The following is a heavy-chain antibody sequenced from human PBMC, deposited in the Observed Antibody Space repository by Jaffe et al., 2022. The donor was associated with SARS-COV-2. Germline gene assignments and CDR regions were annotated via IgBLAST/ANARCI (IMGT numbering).Heavy chain of an antibody. D-gene: IGHD1-26*01. CDR1: GFTFSSYE. Sequence: EVQLVESGGGLVQPGGSLRLSCAASGFTFSSYEMNWVRQAPGKGLEWVSYISSSGSTIYYADSVKGRFTISRDNAKNSLYLQMNSLRAEDTAVYYCASSRAWEWELSPYFDYWGQGTLVTVSS. CDR2: ISSSGSTI. J-gene: IGHJ4*02. V-gene: IGHV3-48*03. CDR3: ASSRAWEWELSPYFDY.